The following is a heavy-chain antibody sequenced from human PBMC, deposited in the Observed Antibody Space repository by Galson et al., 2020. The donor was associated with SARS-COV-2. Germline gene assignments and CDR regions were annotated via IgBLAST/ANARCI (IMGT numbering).Heavy chain of an antibody. J-gene: IGHJ3*01. V-gene: IGHV5-51*01. CDR3: ARHCRSGGCFLSAFDV. CDR2: IYPSDSDT. CDR1: GNSFTNYW. D-gene: IGHD1-26*01. Sequence: GGSLRLSCEGSGNSFTNYWIGWVRQMPGKGLEWMGIIYPSDSDTRYSPSFQGQVTISADKSINTASLQWSSLKASDTAMYYCARHCRSGGCFLSAFDVWGQATIVTVSS.